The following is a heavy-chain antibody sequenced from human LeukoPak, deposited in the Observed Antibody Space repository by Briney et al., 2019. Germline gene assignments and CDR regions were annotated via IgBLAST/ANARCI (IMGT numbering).Heavy chain of an antibody. J-gene: IGHJ4*02. CDR2: IYYTGST. D-gene: IGHD3-3*01. CDR3: APRRYDFWSGYYTFDY. V-gene: IGHV4-59*12. CDR1: GGSISSYY. Sequence: SSETLSLTCTVSGGSISSYYWSWIRQPPGKGLEWIGYIYYTGSTNYNPSLKSRVTISVDTSKNQFSLKLSSVTAADTAVYYCAPRRYDFWSGYYTFDYWGQGTLVTVSS.